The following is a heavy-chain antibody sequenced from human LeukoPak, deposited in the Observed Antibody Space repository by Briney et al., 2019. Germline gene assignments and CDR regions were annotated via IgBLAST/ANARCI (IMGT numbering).Heavy chain of an antibody. J-gene: IGHJ6*03. CDR3: ARDLTNADIVVVPAGYYMDV. V-gene: IGHV1-46*01. D-gene: IGHD2-2*01. Sequence: ASVKVSCKASGYTFTSYYMHWVRQAPGQGLEWMGIINPSGGSTSYAQKFQGRVTMTRDTSTSTVYMELSSLRSEDTAVYYCARDLTNADIVVVPAGYYMDVWGKGTTVTVSS. CDR2: INPSGGST. CDR1: GYTFTSYY.